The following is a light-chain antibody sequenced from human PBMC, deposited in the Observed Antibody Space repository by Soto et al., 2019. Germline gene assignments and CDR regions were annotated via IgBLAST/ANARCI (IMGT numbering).Light chain of an antibody. Sequence: EIALTQSPATLSLSPGERATLSCRASQSVRSYLAWYQQKPGQAPRLLIYDVSNKATGIPARFSGSGSGTDFTLTISSLEPEDFAVYYCQQRSDWPPAFGGGTKVEIK. CDR1: QSVRSY. J-gene: IGKJ4*01. CDR3: QQRSDWPPA. V-gene: IGKV3-11*01. CDR2: DVS.